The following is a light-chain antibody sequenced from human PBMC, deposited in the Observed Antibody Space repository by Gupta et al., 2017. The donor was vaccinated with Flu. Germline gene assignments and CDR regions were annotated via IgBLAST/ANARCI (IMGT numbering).Light chain of an antibody. Sequence: SSALTQAPAVSVALGQTVRIACQGDRLRSYYASWYQQKPGQAPGLVIYGKNNRPSGIPDRFSGSSSGNTASLTITGAQAEDEADYYCNSRDSSGNHLGVFGGGTKLTVL. V-gene: IGLV3-19*01. CDR3: NSRDSSGNHLGV. J-gene: IGLJ3*02. CDR2: GKN. CDR1: RLRSYY.